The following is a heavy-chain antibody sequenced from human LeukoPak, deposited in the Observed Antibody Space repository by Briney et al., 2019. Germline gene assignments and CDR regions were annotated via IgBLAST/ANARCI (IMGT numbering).Heavy chain of an antibody. V-gene: IGHV3-7*01. D-gene: IGHD6-19*01. Sequence: GGSLRLSCAASGFTFSSHWMSWVRQAPGKGLEWVANIKQDGSEKYYVDSVKGRFTISRDNAKNSLYLQMNSLRAEDTAVYYCARDSSGWYNYWGQGTLVTVSS. J-gene: IGHJ4*02. CDR2: IKQDGSEK. CDR3: ARDSSGWYNY. CDR1: GFTFSSHW.